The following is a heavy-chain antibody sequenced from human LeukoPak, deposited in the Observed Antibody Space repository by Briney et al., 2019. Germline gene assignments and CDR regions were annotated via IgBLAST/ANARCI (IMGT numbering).Heavy chain of an antibody. Sequence: PGGSLRLSCAASGFTFSSYEMNWVRQAPGKGLEGVSYISSSGSTIYYADSVKGRFNISRDNDKNSLYLQMNSLSAEDTAVYYCARGANGWLYYFDYWGQGTLVTASS. V-gene: IGHV3-48*03. CDR3: ARGANGWLYYFDY. D-gene: IGHD6-19*01. J-gene: IGHJ4*02. CDR1: GFTFSSYE. CDR2: ISSSGSTI.